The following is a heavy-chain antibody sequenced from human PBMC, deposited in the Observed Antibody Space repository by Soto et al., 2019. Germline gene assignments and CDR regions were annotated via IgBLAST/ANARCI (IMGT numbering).Heavy chain of an antibody. CDR3: TTAGTRVGYTGSY. Sequence: LXLACEASAFSFRDVLMSWVRQIPVRGLEWVGRVKTTSEGETTNYAAPVMGRFTVSRDDSQNTLYLQMDALRPEDTAVYYCTTAGTRVGYTGSYWGQGTQVTVSS. D-gene: IGHD3-16*02. J-gene: IGHJ4*02. V-gene: IGHV3-15*06. CDR1: AFSFRDVL. CDR2: VKTTSEGETT.